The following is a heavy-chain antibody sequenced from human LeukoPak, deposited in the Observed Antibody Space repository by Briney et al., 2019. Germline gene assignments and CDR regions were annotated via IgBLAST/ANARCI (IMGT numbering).Heavy chain of an antibody. CDR2: ISGSGA. Sequence: GGSLRLTCTTPKFNFHNYGLTWVRQAPGKELEWVSSISGSGAQYAASVQGRFTISRDNSKNTLYLQMNSLRAEDTAVYYCAKDPNGDYIGAFDIWGQGTMVTVSS. CDR3: AKDPNGDYIGAFDI. D-gene: IGHD4-17*01. J-gene: IGHJ3*02. V-gene: IGHV3-23*01. CDR1: KFNFHNYG.